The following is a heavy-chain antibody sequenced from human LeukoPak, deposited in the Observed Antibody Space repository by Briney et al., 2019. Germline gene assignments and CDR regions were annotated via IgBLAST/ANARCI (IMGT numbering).Heavy chain of an antibody. J-gene: IGHJ4*02. CDR1: GGSISSSSYY. CDR3: ARHTSAEMAKIDCVDY. CDR2: IYYSGST. Sequence: PSDTLSLTCTVSGGSISSSSYYWGWIRQPPGKGLEWFGSIYYSGSTYYNPSLKSRVTISVDRPKNQFSLKLSSVTAADTAVYYCARHTSAEMAKIDCVDYWGQGTLVTVSS. V-gene: IGHV4-39*01. D-gene: IGHD5-24*01.